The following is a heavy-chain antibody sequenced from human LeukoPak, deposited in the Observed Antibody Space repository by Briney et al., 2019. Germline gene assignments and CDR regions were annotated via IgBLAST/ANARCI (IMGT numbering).Heavy chain of an antibody. Sequence: GGSLRLSCAASGYTFTNYNMYWVRQAPGKGLEWVSAISGSGGSTYYADSVKGQFTISRDNSKNTLYLQMNSLRAEDTAVYYCAKEEWELRSRHYDYWGQGTLVTVSS. CDR1: GYTFTNYN. J-gene: IGHJ4*02. D-gene: IGHD1-26*01. CDR3: AKEEWELRSRHYDY. V-gene: IGHV3-23*01. CDR2: ISGSGGST.